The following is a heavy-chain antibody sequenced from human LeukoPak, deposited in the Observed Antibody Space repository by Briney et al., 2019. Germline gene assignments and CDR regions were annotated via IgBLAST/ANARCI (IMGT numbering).Heavy chain of an antibody. V-gene: IGHV4-59*01. CDR1: GGSISSYY. Sequence: SETLSFTCTVSGGSISSYYWSWIRQPPGKGLEWIGYIYYSGSTNYNPSLKSRVTISVDTSKNQFSLKLSSVTAADTAVYYCARVSATGSGYYWFDPWGQGTLVTVSS. D-gene: IGHD3-3*01. J-gene: IGHJ5*02. CDR2: IYYSGST. CDR3: ARVSATGSGYYWFDP.